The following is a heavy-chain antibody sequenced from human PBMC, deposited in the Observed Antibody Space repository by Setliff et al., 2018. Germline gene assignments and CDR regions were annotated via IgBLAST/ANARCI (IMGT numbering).Heavy chain of an antibody. CDR2: ISSSGSTI. J-gene: IGHJ4*02. Sequence: SLRLSCAASGFTFSSYSMNWVRQAPGKGLEWVSYISSSGSTIYYADSVKGRFTISRDNAKRSLYLQMNSLRAEDTAIYYCARDSSSSWYSPRQYYFDYWGQGTLVTVSS. D-gene: IGHD6-13*01. V-gene: IGHV3-48*04. CDR1: GFTFSSYS. CDR3: ARDSSSSWYSPRQYYFDY.